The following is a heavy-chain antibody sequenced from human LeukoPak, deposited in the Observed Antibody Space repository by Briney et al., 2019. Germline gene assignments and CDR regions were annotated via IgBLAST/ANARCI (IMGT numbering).Heavy chain of an antibody. V-gene: IGHV3-23*01. Sequence: GPSLRLSYAASGFTVTSYSMRCVRQAAGKWREWVSAISGSGGSTYYAESVKGRFNISRDNSKNTLYLQMNSLRAEDTAVYYCAGGAYCGGDCYSFDYWGQGTLVTVSS. CDR3: AGGAYCGGDCYSFDY. CDR2: ISGSGGST. J-gene: IGHJ4*02. D-gene: IGHD2-21*02. CDR1: GFTVTSYS.